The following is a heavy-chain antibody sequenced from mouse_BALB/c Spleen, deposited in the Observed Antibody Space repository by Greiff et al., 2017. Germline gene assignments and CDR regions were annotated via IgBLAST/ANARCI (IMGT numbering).Heavy chain of an antibody. CDR1: GYTFTSYW. Sequence: QVQLQQSGAELVKPGAPVKLSCKASGYTFTSYWMNWVKQRPGRGLEWIGRIDPSDSETHYNQKFKDKATLTVDKSSSTAYIQLSSLTSEDSAVYYCASQSTMITPWFAYWGQGTLVTVSA. CDR3: ASQSTMITPWFAY. J-gene: IGHJ3*01. V-gene: IGHV1-69*02. D-gene: IGHD2-4*01. CDR2: IDPSDSET.